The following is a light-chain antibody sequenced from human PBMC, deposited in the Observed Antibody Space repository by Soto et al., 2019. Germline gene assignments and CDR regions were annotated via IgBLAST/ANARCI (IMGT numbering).Light chain of an antibody. V-gene: IGKV3-20*01. CDR2: GAS. CDR1: QSVSNNY. J-gene: IGKJ2*01. Sequence: EVVLTQSPGTLPLSPGERATLSCRASQSVSNNYLSWYQQRPGQAPRLLIYGASSRATGIPDRFSGSGSGTDFTLIISRLEPEDFAVYYCQQYGGSPLYTFGQGTKLEVK. CDR3: QQYGGSPLYT.